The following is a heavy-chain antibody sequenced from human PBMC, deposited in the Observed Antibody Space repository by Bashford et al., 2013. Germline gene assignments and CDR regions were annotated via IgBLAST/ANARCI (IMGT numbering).Heavy chain of an antibody. CDR1: GGSFSDYY. CDR2: INHFGST. CDR3: ARVVVNTFYNYYMDV. J-gene: IGHJ6*03. V-gene: IGHV4-34*01. D-gene: IGHD2-21*01. Sequence: SSETLSLTCAVYGGSFSDYYWSWIRQTPGKGLEWIGEINHFGSTDYNPSLRGRVTISLDTSKNQFSLRLTSVAAADTAVYYCARVVVNTFYNYYMDVWGHRDHGSPSP.